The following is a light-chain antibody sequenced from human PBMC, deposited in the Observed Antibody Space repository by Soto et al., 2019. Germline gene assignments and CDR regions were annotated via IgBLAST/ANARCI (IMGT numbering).Light chain of an antibody. CDR1: ISDVGGYNY. J-gene: IGLJ1*01. V-gene: IGLV2-14*03. CDR2: DVS. Sequence: QSALTQPASVSGSPGQSITISCTGTISDVGGYNYVSWYQQHPGKAPKLMIYDVSNRPSGVSNRFSGSKSGNTASLTISGLQAEDEADYYCSSYTSSSTYVFGTGTKATVL. CDR3: SSYTSSSTYV.